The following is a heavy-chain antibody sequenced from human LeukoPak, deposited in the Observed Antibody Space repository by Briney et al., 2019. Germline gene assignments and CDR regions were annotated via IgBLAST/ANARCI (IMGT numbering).Heavy chain of an antibody. CDR2: IYYSGST. V-gene: IGHV4-59*01. J-gene: IGHJ2*01. D-gene: IGHD3-16*01. Sequence: SETLSLTCTVSGDSISRFYWSWIRQPPGKGLEWIGYIYYSGSTNYNPSLKSRVTISVDTSKNHISLKLSSVTVADTAVYYCARDRWGYWYFHLWGRGTLVTVSS. CDR1: GDSISRFY. CDR3: ARDRWGYWYFHL.